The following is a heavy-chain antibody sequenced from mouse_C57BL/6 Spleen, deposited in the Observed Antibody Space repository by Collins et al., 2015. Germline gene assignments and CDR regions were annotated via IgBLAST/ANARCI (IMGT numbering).Heavy chain of an antibody. D-gene: IGHD1-1*01. CDR2: IYPGSGST. V-gene: IGHV1-55*01. CDR3: ARVNYYGSRSAMDY. J-gene: IGHJ4*01. Sequence: QVQLQQPGAELVKPGASVKMSCKASGYTFTSYWITWVKQRPGQGLEWIGDIYPGSGSTNYNEKFKSKATLTVDTSSSTAYMQLSSLTSEDFAVYYCARVNYYGSRSAMDYWGQGTSVTVSS. CDR1: GYTFTSYW.